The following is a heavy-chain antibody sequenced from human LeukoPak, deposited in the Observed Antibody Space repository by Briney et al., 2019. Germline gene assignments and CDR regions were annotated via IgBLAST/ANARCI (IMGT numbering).Heavy chain of an antibody. J-gene: IGHJ5*02. V-gene: IGHV3-48*01. CDR2: ISGSSSAI. D-gene: IGHD5-24*01. CDR3: VRDRTLGVRDGFILA. CDR1: GFTFSAYN. Sequence: PGGSLRLSRAASGFTFSAYNMIWVRQAPGKGLEWLSYISGSSSAIYYADSVQGRFTISRDNAKNSLSLQMSSLRVEDTAVYYCVRDRTLGVRDGFILAWGQGTLVTVSS.